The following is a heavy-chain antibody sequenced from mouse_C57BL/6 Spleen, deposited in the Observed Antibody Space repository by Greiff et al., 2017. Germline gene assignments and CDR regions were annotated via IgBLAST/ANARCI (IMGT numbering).Heavy chain of an antibody. J-gene: IGHJ2*01. Sequence: QVQLQQPGAELVRPGASVKISCKVSGYTFTDHTIHWMKQRPEQGLEWIGYIYPRDGSTKYNEKFKGKATLTADKSSSTAYMQLTSLTSEDSAVYFCATRIYYDYDGGGFDYWGQGTTLTVSS. CDR1: GYTFTDHT. D-gene: IGHD2-4*01. CDR2: IYPRDGST. CDR3: ATRIYYDYDGGGFDY. V-gene: IGHV1-78*01.